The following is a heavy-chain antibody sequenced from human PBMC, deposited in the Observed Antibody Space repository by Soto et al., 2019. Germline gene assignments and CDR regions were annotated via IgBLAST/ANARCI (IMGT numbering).Heavy chain of an antibody. Sequence: GGSLRLSCAASGFTFSSYGMHWVRQAPGKGLEWVAVISYDGSNKYYADSVKGRFTISIDNSKNTLYLQMNSLRADDTAVYYCAKDSRADCRGNSCYSGADYFQYWGQGTLGTVSS. V-gene: IGHV3-30*18. CDR3: AKDSRADCRGNSCYSGADYFQY. CDR2: ISYDGSNK. J-gene: IGHJ1*01. D-gene: IGHD2-15*01. CDR1: GFTFSSYG.